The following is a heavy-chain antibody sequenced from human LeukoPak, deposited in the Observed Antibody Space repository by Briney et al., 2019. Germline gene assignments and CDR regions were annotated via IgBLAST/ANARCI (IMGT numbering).Heavy chain of an antibody. Sequence: GESLKISCNGSGYSFTSYWIGWVRQMPGKGLEWLGIIYPGDSDTRYSPSFQGQVTISADKSISTAYLQWSSLKASDTAMYYCARITRSTSGYDTFDYWGQGTLVTVSS. V-gene: IGHV5-51*01. CDR1: GYSFTSYW. J-gene: IGHJ4*02. CDR3: ARITRSTSGYDTFDY. CDR2: IYPGDSDT. D-gene: IGHD5-12*01.